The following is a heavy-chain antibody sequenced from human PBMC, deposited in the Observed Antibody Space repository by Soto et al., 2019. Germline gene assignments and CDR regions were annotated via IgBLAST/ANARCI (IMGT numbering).Heavy chain of an antibody. J-gene: IGHJ5*02. D-gene: IGHD3-3*01. CDR2: ISSSSSTI. CDR1: GFTFSSYS. CDR3: ARGRGYDFWSGYYTGTGWFDP. Sequence: ESGGGLVQPGGSLRLSCAASGFTFSSYSMNWVRQAPGKGLEWVSYISSSSSTIYYADSVKGRFTISRDNAKNSLYLQMNSLRDEDTAVYYCARGRGYDFWSGYYTGTGWFDPWGQGTLVTVSS. V-gene: IGHV3-48*02.